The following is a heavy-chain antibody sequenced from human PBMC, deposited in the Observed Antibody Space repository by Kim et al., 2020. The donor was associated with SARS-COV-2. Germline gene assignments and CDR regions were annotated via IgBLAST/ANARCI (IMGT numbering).Heavy chain of an antibody. Sequence: HKSRVTISTDTAKNQFSLKRSSVTAADTAMYYCSRHNYYYGSGSYPLDYWGQGTLVTVSS. D-gene: IGHD3-10*01. J-gene: IGHJ4*02. CDR3: SRHNYYYGSGSYPLDY. V-gene: IGHV4-59*08.